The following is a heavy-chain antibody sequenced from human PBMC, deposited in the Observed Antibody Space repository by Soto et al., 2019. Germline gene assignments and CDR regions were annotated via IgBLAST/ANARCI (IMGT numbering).Heavy chain of an antibody. D-gene: IGHD1-1*01. J-gene: IGHJ6*02. V-gene: IGHV3-21*01. CDR2: ISSSSSYI. CDR1: GFTFSSYS. Sequence: GGSLRLSCAASGFTFSSYSMNWVRQAPGKGLEWVSSISSSSSYIYYADSVKGRFTISRDNAKNSLYLQMNSLRAEDTAVYYCARDMKRYNWNDLAGMDVWGQGTTVTVS. CDR3: ARDMKRYNWNDLAGMDV.